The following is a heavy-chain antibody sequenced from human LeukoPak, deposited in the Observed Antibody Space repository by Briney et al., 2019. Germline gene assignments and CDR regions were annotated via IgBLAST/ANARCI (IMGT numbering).Heavy chain of an antibody. Sequence: GGSLRLSCAASGFTFSSYWMSWVRQAPGKGLERVANIKQDGSEQYYVDSVKGRFTISRDNAKNSLYLQMNSLRAEDTAVYYCARDRAEGYCSSTSCYGQGYGMDVWGQGTTVTVSS. CDR3: ARDRAEGYCSSTSCYGQGYGMDV. CDR1: GFTFSSYW. CDR2: IKQDGSEQ. D-gene: IGHD2-2*01. V-gene: IGHV3-7*04. J-gene: IGHJ6*02.